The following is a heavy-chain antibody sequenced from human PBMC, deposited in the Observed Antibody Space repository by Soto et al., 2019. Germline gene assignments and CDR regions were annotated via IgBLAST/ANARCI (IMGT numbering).Heavy chain of an antibody. CDR3: ATSRTFDY. V-gene: IGHV3-30*03. CDR1: GFTFSSYG. CDR2: ISYDGSNK. J-gene: IGHJ4*02. D-gene: IGHD6-13*01. Sequence: QVQLVESGGGVVQPGRSLRLSCAASGFTFSSYGMHWVRQAPGKGLEWVAVISYDGSNKYYVDSAKGRFTISRDNAKNSLYLQMNSLSAEDTAIYYCATSRTFDYWGQGTLVTVSS.